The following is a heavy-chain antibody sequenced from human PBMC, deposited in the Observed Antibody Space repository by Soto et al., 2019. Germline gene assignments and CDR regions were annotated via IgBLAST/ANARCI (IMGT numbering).Heavy chain of an antibody. CDR2: INFDESTT. J-gene: IGHJ4*02. D-gene: IGHD3-16*01. CDR3: VTGGRTAGHVYHLDD. Sequence: EVQLVEFGGGLVQPGGSLRLSCAASGFTFSNYWMRWVRQAPGKGLVWVSRINFDESTTTYADSVQGRFTISRDNAKNTLYLQLNSLRAEVTAIYYCVTGGRTAGHVYHLDDWGQGALVTVSS. CDR1: GFTFSNYW. V-gene: IGHV3-74*01.